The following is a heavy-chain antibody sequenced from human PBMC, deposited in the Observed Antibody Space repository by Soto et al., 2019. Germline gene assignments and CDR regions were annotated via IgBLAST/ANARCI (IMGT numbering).Heavy chain of an antibody. CDR3: AVEGVTSSMCLTWMGYHYYALDV. CDR2: IMPMFGVT. D-gene: IGHD2-2*01. CDR1: GGTFNSHT. V-gene: IGHV1-69*12. J-gene: IGHJ6*02. Sequence: QVQLVQSGAEVKKPGSSVNVSCRAPGGTFNSHTISWVRQAPGQGLEWMGGIMPMFGVTNYARKFHGRLTMTANESTTTAYSVVSGLTSEDTAVYYCAVEGVTSSMCLTWMGYHYYALDVWGQGTTVIVSS.